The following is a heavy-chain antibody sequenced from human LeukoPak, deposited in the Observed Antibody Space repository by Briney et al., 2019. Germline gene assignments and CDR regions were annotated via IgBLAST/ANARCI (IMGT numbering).Heavy chain of an antibody. D-gene: IGHD3-10*01. CDR1: GFTFSDYY. Sequence: PGGSLRLSCAASGFTFSDYYMSWIRQPPGRGLEWIGSIFYDGSSDYNPSLKSRVTISVDTSKNKFSLKVNSVTAADTAVYFCARYYGSGRDGDYWGQGTLVTVSS. V-gene: IGHV4-59*04. CDR2: IFYDGSS. J-gene: IGHJ4*02. CDR3: ARYYGSGRDGDY.